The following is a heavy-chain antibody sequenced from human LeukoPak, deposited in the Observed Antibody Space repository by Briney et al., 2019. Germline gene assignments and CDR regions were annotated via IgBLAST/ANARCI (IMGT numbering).Heavy chain of an antibody. CDR1: GGSISSYY. CDR2: IYYSGST. V-gene: IGHV4-59*01. CDR3: ARTITPDAFDI. Sequence: SETLSLTCTVSGGSISSYYWSWIRQPPGKGLEWIGYIYYSGSTNYNPSLKSRVTISVDTSKNQFSLKLSSVTPADTAVYYCARTITPDAFDIWGQGTMVTVSS. D-gene: IGHD1-14*01. J-gene: IGHJ3*02.